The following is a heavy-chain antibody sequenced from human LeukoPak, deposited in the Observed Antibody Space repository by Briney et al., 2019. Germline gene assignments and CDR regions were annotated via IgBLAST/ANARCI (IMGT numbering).Heavy chain of an antibody. J-gene: IGHJ3*02. CDR3: GRDARWEVPRKDGFDI. CDR1: GGTLNNYA. Sequence: ASVKVSCKASGGTLNNYAISWVRQAPGQGLEWMGWINPNTGGTNYAQKFQGRVTLTRDTSISTAYMELSSLTSDDTAVYYCGRDARWEVPRKDGFDIWGQGTMVTVSS. CDR2: INPNTGGT. V-gene: IGHV1-2*02. D-gene: IGHD1-26*01.